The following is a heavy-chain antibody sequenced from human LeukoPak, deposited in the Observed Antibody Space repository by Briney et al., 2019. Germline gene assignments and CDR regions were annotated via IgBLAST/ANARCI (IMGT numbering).Heavy chain of an antibody. Sequence: PSQTLSLTCTVSGGSISSGGYYWSWIRQHPGKGLEWIGYIYYSGSTYYNPSLKNRVTISVDTSKNQFSLKLSSVTAADTAVYYCARDHGSGSPYGMDVWGKGTTVTVSS. CDR1: GGSISSGGYY. CDR3: ARDHGSGSPYGMDV. CDR2: IYYSGST. V-gene: IGHV4-30-4*08. J-gene: IGHJ6*04. D-gene: IGHD3-10*01.